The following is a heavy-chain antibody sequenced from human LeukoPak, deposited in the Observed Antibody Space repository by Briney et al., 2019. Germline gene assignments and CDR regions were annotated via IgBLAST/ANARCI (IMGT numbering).Heavy chain of an antibody. V-gene: IGHV1-2*02. CDR1: GYTFTGYY. D-gene: IGHD2-2*01. CDR2: INPNSGGT. Sequence: ASVKVSCKASGYTFTGYYMHWVRQAPGQGLEWMGWINPNSGGTNYAQKFQGRVTMTRDTSISTAYMELSRLRSDDTAVYYCARDLVPAAMGARHLNWFDPWGQGTLVTVSS. J-gene: IGHJ5*02. CDR3: ARDLVPAAMGARHLNWFDP.